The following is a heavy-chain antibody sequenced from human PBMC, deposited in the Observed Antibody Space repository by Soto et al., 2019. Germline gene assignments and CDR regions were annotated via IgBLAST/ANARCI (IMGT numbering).Heavy chain of an antibody. J-gene: IGHJ5*02. Sequence: LSLTCTVSGGSISSYYWSWIRQPPGKGLEWIGYIYYSGSTNYNPSLKSRVTISVDTSKNQFSLKLSSVTAADTAVYYCARHNCSSTSCYAEVWFDPWGQGTLVTVSS. CDR3: ARHNCSSTSCYAEVWFDP. D-gene: IGHD2-2*01. CDR2: IYYSGST. CDR1: GGSISSYY. V-gene: IGHV4-59*08.